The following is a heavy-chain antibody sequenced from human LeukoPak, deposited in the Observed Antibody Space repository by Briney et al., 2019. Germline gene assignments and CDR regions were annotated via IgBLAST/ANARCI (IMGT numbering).Heavy chain of an antibody. CDR2: IYHSGSA. CDR3: ARQGLYYYDSSGPDAFDI. CDR1: GYSISSGYY. Sequence: SETLSLTCAVSGYSISSGYYWGWIRQPPGKGLEWIGSIYHSGSAYYNPSLKSRVTISVDTSKNQFSLKLSSVTAADTAVYYCARQGLYYYDSSGPDAFDIWGQGTMVTVSS. D-gene: IGHD3-22*01. V-gene: IGHV4-38-2*01. J-gene: IGHJ3*02.